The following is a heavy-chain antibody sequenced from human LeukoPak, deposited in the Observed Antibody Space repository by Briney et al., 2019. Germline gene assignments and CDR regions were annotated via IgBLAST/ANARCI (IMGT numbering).Heavy chain of an antibody. CDR3: ARDTTMITYWFDP. CDR2: INPNSGGT. CDR1: GYTFTGYY. Sequence: ASVKVSCKASGYTFTGYYMHWVRQAPGQGLEWMGWINPNSGGTNYAQKFQGRVTMTRYTSVSTAYMELNRLRSDDTGVYYCARDTTMITYWFDPWGQGTLVTVSS. D-gene: IGHD5-18*01. J-gene: IGHJ5*02. V-gene: IGHV1-2*02.